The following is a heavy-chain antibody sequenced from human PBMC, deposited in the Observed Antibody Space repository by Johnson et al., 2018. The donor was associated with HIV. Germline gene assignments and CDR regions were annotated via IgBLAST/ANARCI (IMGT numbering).Heavy chain of an antibody. CDR1: GFTFSSYA. V-gene: IGHV3-30*04. D-gene: IGHD1-7*01. Sequence: VQLVESGGGLVQPGGSLRLSCAASGFTFSSYAMHWVRQAPGKGLEWVAVISYDGSNKYYADSVKGRFTISRDNAKNSLYLQMNSLRAEDTAVYYCARSATGTTADAFDIWGQGTMVTVSS. CDR2: ISYDGSNK. J-gene: IGHJ3*02. CDR3: ARSATGTTADAFDI.